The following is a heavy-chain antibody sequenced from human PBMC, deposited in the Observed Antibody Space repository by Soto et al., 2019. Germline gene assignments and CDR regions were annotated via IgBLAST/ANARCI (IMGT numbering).Heavy chain of an antibody. CDR3: ARSSSWYPYYYYMDV. CDR2: ISAYNGNT. CDR1: GYTFTSDG. D-gene: IGHD6-13*01. J-gene: IGHJ6*03. Sequence: GASVKVSCKASGYTFTSDGISWVRQAPGQGLEWMGWISAYNGNTNYAQKLQGRVTMTTDTSISTAYMELSSLRSEDTAVYYCARSSSWYPYYYYMDVWGKGTTVTVSS. V-gene: IGHV1-18*01.